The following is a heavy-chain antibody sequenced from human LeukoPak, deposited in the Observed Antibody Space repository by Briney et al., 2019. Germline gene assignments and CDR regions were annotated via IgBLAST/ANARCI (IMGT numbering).Heavy chain of an antibody. CDR3: ATEGFYF. CDR2: ISRSGDIT. V-gene: IGHV3-23*01. Sequence: PGGSLRLSCAASGAAFTKYGMKWVRQAAGAGLEYISGISRSGDITHYADSVKCRFTISRDNVKNTLYLQMNSLRAEDTALYYCATEGFYFWGPGTQVTVSS. CDR1: GAAFTKYG. J-gene: IGHJ4*02.